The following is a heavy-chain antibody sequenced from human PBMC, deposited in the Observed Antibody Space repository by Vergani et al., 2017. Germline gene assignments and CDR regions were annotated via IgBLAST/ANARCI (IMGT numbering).Heavy chain of an antibody. V-gene: IGHV1-69*01. Sequence: QVQLVQSGAEVKKPGSSVKVSCKASGGTFSSYAISWVRQAPGQGLEWMGGIILIFGTANYAQKFQGRVTITADESTSTAYLELSSLRSEDTAVYYCARVKTTVTAQDGHYYYYYYMDVWGKGTTVTVSS. J-gene: IGHJ6*03. CDR2: IILIFGTA. CDR1: GGTFSSYA. D-gene: IGHD4-17*01. CDR3: ARVKTTVTAQDGHYYYYYYMDV.